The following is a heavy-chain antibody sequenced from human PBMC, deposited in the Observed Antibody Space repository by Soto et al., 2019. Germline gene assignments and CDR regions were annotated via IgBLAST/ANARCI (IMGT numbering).Heavy chain of an antibody. CDR3: ARGGGWLIED. CDR1: GLPKYW. D-gene: IGHD3-16*01. CDR2: IKQDGREI. V-gene: IGHV3-7*01. Sequence: DVLLVESGGGLVQPGGSLKLSCEDSGLPKYWMAWVRQAPGKGLEWVANIKQDGREIENVDAVKGLCTISRDNAKKSLYLPMNSLTVEDTAVYYCARGGGWLIEDWGQGIKVTVSS. J-gene: IGHJ4*02.